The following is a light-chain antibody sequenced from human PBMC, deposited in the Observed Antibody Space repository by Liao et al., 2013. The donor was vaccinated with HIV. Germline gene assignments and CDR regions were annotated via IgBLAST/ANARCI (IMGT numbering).Light chain of an antibody. J-gene: IGLJ3*02. V-gene: IGLV3-1*01. CDR1: KLGDKY. Sequence: SYELTQPPSVSVSPGQTASITCSGDKLGDKYACWYQQKPGQSPVLVIYQDSKRPSGIPERFSGSNSAITATLTISGTQTVDEADYFCQAWDSSTAWRVFGGGTRLTVL. CDR2: QDS. CDR3: QAWDSSTAWRV.